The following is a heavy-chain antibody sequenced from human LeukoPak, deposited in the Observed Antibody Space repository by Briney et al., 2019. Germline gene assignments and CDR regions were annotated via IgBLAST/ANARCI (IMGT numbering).Heavy chain of an antibody. CDR1: GFTFSNYG. CDR2: ISYDGSNK. V-gene: IGHV3-30*03. D-gene: IGHD1-7*01. Sequence: GGSLRLSCAASGFTFSNYGMHWVRQAPGKGLEWVTVISYDGSNKYYADSVKGRFTISRDNSKNTLYLQMNSLRADDTAVYYCARIPTPYKQNYVTFDYWGQGTLVTVSS. CDR3: ARIPTPYKQNYVTFDY. J-gene: IGHJ4*02.